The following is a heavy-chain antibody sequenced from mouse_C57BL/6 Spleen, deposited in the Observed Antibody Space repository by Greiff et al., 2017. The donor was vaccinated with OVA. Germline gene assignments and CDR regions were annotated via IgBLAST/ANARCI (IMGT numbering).Heavy chain of an antibody. Sequence: EVQLVESGGGLVQPGGSLSLSCAASGFTFTDYYMSWVRQPPGKALEWLGFIRNKANGYTTEYSASVKGRFTISRDNSQSILYRQMNALRAEDSATYYCAGYSYDGYYLYAMDYWGQGTSVTVSS. CDR1: GFTFTDYY. CDR2: IRNKANGYTT. J-gene: IGHJ4*01. V-gene: IGHV7-3*01. CDR3: AGYSYDGYYLYAMDY. D-gene: IGHD2-3*01.